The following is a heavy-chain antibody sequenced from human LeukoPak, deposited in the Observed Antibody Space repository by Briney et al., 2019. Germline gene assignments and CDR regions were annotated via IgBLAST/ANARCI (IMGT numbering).Heavy chain of an antibody. CDR1: GYSFAGYH. CDR3: EKDLRSWRYHDTWTGSYYYYYMDV. D-gene: IGHD3/OR15-3a*01. J-gene: IGHJ6*03. CDR2: VNPSSGGT. V-gene: IGHV1-2*02. Sequence: EASVKVSCKASGYSFAGYHIHWLRQAPGQGFEWMGWVNPSSGGTLYAQKFQGRVTMTRDTSINTAHMELSSLTSDDAAVYYCEKDLRSWRYHDTWTGSYYYYYMDVWGTGTTVTVSS.